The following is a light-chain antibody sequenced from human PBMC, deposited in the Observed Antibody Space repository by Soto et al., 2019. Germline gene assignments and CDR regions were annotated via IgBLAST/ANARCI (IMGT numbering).Light chain of an antibody. CDR2: DVS. Sequence: QSVLTQPASVSGSPGPSITISCTGTSSDVGGYNYVSWYQQHPGKAPKLMIYDVSNRPSGVSNRFSGSKSGNTASLTISGRQAEDEADYYCSSYTSSSTVVFGGGTKLTVL. CDR1: SSDVGGYNY. CDR3: SSYTSSSTVV. J-gene: IGLJ2*01. V-gene: IGLV2-14*01.